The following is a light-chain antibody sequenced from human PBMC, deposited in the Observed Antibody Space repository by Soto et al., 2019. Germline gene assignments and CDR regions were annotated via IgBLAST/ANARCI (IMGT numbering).Light chain of an antibody. V-gene: IGLV2-14*01. CDR1: SSDVGYYNY. CDR3: TSYTSSNTYV. Sequence: QSALTQPASVSGSHGQSITISCTGTSSDVGYYNYVSWYQQRPGKAPKLMIYDITTRPSGVSYRFSGSKSGNTASLTISGLQAEDEADYYCTSYTSSNTYVFGTGTKVTVL. CDR2: DIT. J-gene: IGLJ1*01.